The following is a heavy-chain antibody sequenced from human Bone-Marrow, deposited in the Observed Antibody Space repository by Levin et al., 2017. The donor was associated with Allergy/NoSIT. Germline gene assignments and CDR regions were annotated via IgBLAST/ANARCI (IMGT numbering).Heavy chain of an antibody. CDR3: ARDYGTTVTSGSSGLDV. CDR2: TYYSGTT. D-gene: IGHD4-11*01. J-gene: IGHJ6*02. V-gene: IGHV4-31*03. Sequence: LSCTVSGGSISSGTYYWSWIRQHPGKGLEWIGNTYYSGTTYYNPSLKSRLTISVDTSKNQFSLKLSSVTAADTAVYYCARDYGTTVTSGSSGLDVWGQGTTVTVSS. CDR1: GGSISSGTYY.